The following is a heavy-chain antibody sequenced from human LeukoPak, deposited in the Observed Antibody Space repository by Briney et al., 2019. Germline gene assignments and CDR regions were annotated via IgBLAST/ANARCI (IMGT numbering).Heavy chain of an antibody. Sequence: AGGSLRLSCAASGFTFSSYWMSWVRQAPGKGLEWVANIKQDGTEKYYVDSVKGRFTISRDNAKSSLYLQMNDLRAEDMAVYYCARGYYYDSSGHYVDYWGQGTLVTVSS. CDR1: GFTFSSYW. CDR3: ARGYYYDSSGHYVDY. V-gene: IGHV3-7*01. D-gene: IGHD3-22*01. CDR2: IKQDGTEK. J-gene: IGHJ4*02.